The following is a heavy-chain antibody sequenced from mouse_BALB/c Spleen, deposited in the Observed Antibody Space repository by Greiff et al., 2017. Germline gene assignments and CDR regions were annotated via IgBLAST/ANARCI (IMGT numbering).Heavy chain of an antibody. CDR2: ISSGGSYT. CDR3: TRDDYGNHRYFDY. Sequence: EVQLVESGGGLVKPGGSLKLSCAASGFTFSSYTMSWVRQTPEKRLEWVATISSGGSYTYYPDSVKGRFTISRDNAKNTLYLQMSSLKSEDTAMYYCTRDDYGNHRYFDYWGQGTTLTVSS. J-gene: IGHJ2*01. V-gene: IGHV5-6-4*01. D-gene: IGHD2-1*01. CDR1: GFTFSSYT.